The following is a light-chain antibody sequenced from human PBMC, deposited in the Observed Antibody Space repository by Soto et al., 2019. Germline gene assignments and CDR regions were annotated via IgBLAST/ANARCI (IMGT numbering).Light chain of an antibody. CDR3: SSYAGSNNYV. Sequence: QSVLTQPPSAAGSPGQSVTISCTGTSSDVGGYNYVSWYQQHLGKAPKVMIYEVTKRPSGVPDRFSGSKSGNTASLTVSGLQAEDEADYYCSSYAGSNNYVFGTGTKVTVL. V-gene: IGLV2-8*01. J-gene: IGLJ1*01. CDR2: EVT. CDR1: SSDVGGYNY.